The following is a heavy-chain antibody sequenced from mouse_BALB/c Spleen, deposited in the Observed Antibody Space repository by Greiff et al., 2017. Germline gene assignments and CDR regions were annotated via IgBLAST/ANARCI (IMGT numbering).Heavy chain of an antibody. CDR1: GFTFSSFG. D-gene: IGHD2-4*01. CDR3: ARSASYDYGDFDY. V-gene: IGHV5-17*02. Sequence: EVQVVESGGGLVQPGGSRKLSCAASGFTFSSFGMHWVRQAPEKGLEWVAYISSGSSTIYYADTVKGRFTISRDNPKNTLFLQMTSLRSEDTAMYYCARSASYDYGDFDYWGQGTTLTVSS. J-gene: IGHJ2*01. CDR2: ISSGSSTI.